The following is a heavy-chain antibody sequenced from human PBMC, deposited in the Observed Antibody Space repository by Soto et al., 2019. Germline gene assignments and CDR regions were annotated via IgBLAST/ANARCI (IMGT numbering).Heavy chain of an antibody. D-gene: IGHD3-16*01. Sequence: ALVKVSRKASGYSFTGYYMQWVRQAPGEGVEWMGWINPNSGGTNYAQKFQGRVTMIRETSISTAYMERSRLRYDDTAVYYCARANRRSHLGGLPLYYLSLLNVWAQGSTDTV. CDR3: ARANRRSHLGGLPLYYLSLLNV. V-gene: IGHV1-2*02. J-gene: IGHJ6*02. CDR2: INPNSGGT. CDR1: GYSFTGYY.